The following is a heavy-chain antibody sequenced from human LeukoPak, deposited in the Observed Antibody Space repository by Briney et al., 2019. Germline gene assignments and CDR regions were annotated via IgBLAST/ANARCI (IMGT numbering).Heavy chain of an antibody. D-gene: IGHD6-13*01. V-gene: IGHV1-8*01. CDR1: GYTFTSYD. J-gene: IGHJ3*02. Sequence: ASVKVSCKASGYTFTSYDNNWVRQATGQGLEWEGWMNPNSGNTGYAQKFQGRVTMTRNTSISTAYMELSSLRSEDTAVYYCARGPFGIAAAEADAFDIWGQGTMVTVSS. CDR2: MNPNSGNT. CDR3: ARGPFGIAAAEADAFDI.